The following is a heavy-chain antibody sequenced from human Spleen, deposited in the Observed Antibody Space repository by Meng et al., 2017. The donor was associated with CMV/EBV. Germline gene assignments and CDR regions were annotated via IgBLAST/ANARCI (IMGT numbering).Heavy chain of an antibody. CDR3: ARVIVPAATSPWFDP. CDR1: GFTFSDYY. CDR2: ISSSGSTI. V-gene: IGHV3-11*01. D-gene: IGHD2-2*01. J-gene: IGHJ5*02. Sequence: GGSLRLSCAASGFTFSDYYMSWIRQAPGKGLEWVSYISSSGSTIYYADSVKGRFTISRDNAKNSLYLQMNSLRSEDTAVYYCARVIVPAATSPWFDPWSQGTLVTVSS.